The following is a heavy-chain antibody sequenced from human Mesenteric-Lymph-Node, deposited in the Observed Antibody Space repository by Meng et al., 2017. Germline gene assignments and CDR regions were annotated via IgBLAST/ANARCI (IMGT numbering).Heavy chain of an antibody. J-gene: IGHJ3*02. CDR3: AREGREREYRSIAVAGADDAFDI. D-gene: IGHD6-19*01. V-gene: IGHV6-1*01. Sequence: SQTLSLTCAISGDSVSSNSAAWNWIRQSPSRGLEWLGRTYYRSKWYNDYAVSVKSRITINLDTSKNQFSLQLNSVTPEDTAVYYCAREGREREYRSIAVAGADDAFDIWGQGTMVTVSS. CDR2: TYYRSKWYN. CDR1: GDSVSSNSAA.